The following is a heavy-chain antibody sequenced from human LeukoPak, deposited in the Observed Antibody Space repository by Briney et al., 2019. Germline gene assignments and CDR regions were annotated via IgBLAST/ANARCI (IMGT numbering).Heavy chain of an antibody. V-gene: IGHV3-48*04. CDR2: ISSSSTI. CDR1: GFTFSSYS. J-gene: IGHJ6*02. CDR3: ARDVLLTWSYYGMDV. D-gene: IGHD3-9*01. Sequence: GGSLRLSCAASGFTFSSYSMNWVRQAPGKGLEWVSYISSSSTIYYADSVKGRFTISRDNAKNSLYLQMNSLRAEDTAVYYCARDVLLTWSYYGMDVWGQGTTVTVSS.